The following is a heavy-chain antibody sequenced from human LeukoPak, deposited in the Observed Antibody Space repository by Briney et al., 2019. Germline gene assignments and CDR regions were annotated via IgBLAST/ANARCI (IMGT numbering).Heavy chain of an antibody. CDR1: GFSFSRYW. Sequence: GGSLRLSCAASGFSFSRYWMSWVRQAPGKGLEWVANIKHDGSETYYVDSVKGRFTVSRDSAKNSLYLQMSSLRAEGTAVYYCVRHGTDDYDSSGYLRPWGQGTLVTVSS. CDR3: VRHGTDDYDSSGYLRP. V-gene: IGHV3-7*04. J-gene: IGHJ5*02. CDR2: IKHDGSET. D-gene: IGHD3-22*01.